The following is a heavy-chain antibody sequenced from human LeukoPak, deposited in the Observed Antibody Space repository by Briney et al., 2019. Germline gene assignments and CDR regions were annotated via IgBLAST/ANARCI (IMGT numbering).Heavy chain of an antibody. Sequence: GGSLRLSCAASGFTFSGYSMNWVRQAPGKGLEWVSSITACSYIYYADSVKGRFTISRDNAKNSLYLQMNSLRAEDTAVYYCAKDPGPGDYWGQGTLVTVSS. CDR3: AKDPGPGDY. J-gene: IGHJ4*02. V-gene: IGHV3-21*01. CDR1: GFTFSGYS. CDR2: ITACSYI. D-gene: IGHD2-8*02.